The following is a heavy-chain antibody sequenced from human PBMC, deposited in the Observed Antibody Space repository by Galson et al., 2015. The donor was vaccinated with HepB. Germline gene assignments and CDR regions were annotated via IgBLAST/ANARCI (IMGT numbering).Heavy chain of an antibody. D-gene: IGHD3-22*01. CDR1: GYTFTTYG. V-gene: IGHV1-18*01. J-gene: IGHJ6*02. CDR3: ARLGGSSGPQGYYGMDV. CDR2: ISGYNGNT. Sequence: SVKVSCKASGYTFTTYGISWVRQAPGQGLEWMGWISGYNGNTNYAQKLRGRVTMTTDTSTSTAYMELRSLRSDDTAVFYCARLGGSSGPQGYYGMDVWGQGTMVTVSS.